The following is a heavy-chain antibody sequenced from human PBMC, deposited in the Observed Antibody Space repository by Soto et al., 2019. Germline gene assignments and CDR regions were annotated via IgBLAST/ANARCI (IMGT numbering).Heavy chain of an antibody. Sequence: ASVKVSCRASGYTFTSYYMHWVRQAPGQGLEWMGIINPSGGSTGYAQKFQGRVTMTRDTSTSTVYMELSSPRSDDTAVYYCARVKSTDPMWQQLGAFFDYWGQGTLVTVSS. CDR3: ARVKSTDPMWQQLGAFFDY. CDR1: GYTFTSYY. CDR2: INPSGGST. V-gene: IGHV1-46*01. D-gene: IGHD6-13*01. J-gene: IGHJ4*02.